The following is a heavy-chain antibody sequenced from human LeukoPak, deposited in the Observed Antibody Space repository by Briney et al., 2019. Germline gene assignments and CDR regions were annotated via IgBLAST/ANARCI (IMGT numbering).Heavy chain of an antibody. V-gene: IGHV1-69*05. CDR1: GGTFCSYA. CDR2: IIPIFGTA. Sequence: SVKVSCKASGGTFCSYAISWVRQAPGQGLEWMGGIIPIFGTANYAQKFQGRVTITTDESTSTAYMELSSLRSEDTAVYYCARDLDSRSPGDYYMDVWGKGTTVTVSS. D-gene: IGHD6-13*01. J-gene: IGHJ6*03. CDR3: ARDLDSRSPGDYYMDV.